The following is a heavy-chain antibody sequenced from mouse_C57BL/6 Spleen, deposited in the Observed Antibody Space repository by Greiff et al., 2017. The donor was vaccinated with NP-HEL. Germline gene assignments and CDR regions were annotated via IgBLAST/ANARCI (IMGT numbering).Heavy chain of an antibody. Sequence: DVMLVESGGGLVKPGGSLKLSCAASGFTFSSYAMSWVRQTPEKRLEWVATISDGGSYTYYPDNVKGRFTISRDNAKNNLYLQMSHLKSEDTAMYYCARGLDYGSSSYAMDYWGQGTSVTVSS. V-gene: IGHV5-4*03. J-gene: IGHJ4*01. CDR2: ISDGGSYT. D-gene: IGHD1-1*01. CDR1: GFTFSSYA. CDR3: ARGLDYGSSSYAMDY.